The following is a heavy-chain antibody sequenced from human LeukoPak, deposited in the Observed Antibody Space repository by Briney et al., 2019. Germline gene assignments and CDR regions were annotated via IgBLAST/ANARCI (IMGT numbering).Heavy chain of an antibody. CDR1: GDSFSSHY. CDR2: ISYIGST. CDR3: ARDLVTVTKGFDI. D-gene: IGHD4-17*01. J-gene: IGHJ3*02. V-gene: IGHV4-59*11. Sequence: PSETLSLICVVSGDSFSSHYWTWIRQSPGKGLEWIGYISYIGSTNYNPSLKSRVTISIDTSKNQFSLKLRSVTAADTAVYYCARDLVTVTKGFDIWGQGTMVSVSS.